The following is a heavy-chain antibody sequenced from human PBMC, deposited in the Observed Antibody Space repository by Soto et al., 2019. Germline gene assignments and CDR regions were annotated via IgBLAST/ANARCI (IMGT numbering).Heavy chain of an antibody. V-gene: IGHV3-23*01. CDR3: VKNSGWFNT. J-gene: IGHJ5*02. D-gene: IGHD3-10*01. CDR2: IDGSGGIT. CDR1: GFTFGTTD. Sequence: GGALRLSCAASGFTFGTTDMSWVRQAPGEGLEWVSTIDGSGGITYYADSVKGRFTISRDNSRNTVYLQMNSLRGDDTALYYCVKNSGWFNTWGQGALVTVSS.